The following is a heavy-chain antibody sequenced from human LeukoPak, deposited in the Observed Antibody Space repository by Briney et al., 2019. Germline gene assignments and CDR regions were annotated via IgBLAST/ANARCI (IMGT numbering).Heavy chain of an antibody. Sequence: PGGSLRLSCVASGFTFSSYWMTWLRQAPGKGLERVAHIKGDGTEQYYVDSVKGRFTTSRDNAKNSLYLQMNSLRAEDTAVYYCATWSSGWEFDYWGQGTLVSVSS. CDR1: GFTFSSYW. V-gene: IGHV3-7*05. J-gene: IGHJ4*02. CDR2: IKGDGTEQ. CDR3: ATWSSGWEFDY. D-gene: IGHD6-19*01.